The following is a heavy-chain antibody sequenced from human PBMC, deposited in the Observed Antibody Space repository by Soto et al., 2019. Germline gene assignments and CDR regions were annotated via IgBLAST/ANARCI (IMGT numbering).Heavy chain of an antibody. V-gene: IGHV4-4*02. J-gene: IGHJ5*02. Sequence: TLSLTCAVSGGSISSSNWWSWVRQPPGKGLEWIGEIYHSGSTNYNPSLKSRVTISVDKSKNQFSLKLSSVTAADTAVYYCASRTADYDFWSGYSKANWFDPWGQGTLVTSPQ. CDR2: IYHSGST. CDR1: GGSISSSNW. CDR3: ASRTADYDFWSGYSKANWFDP. D-gene: IGHD3-3*01.